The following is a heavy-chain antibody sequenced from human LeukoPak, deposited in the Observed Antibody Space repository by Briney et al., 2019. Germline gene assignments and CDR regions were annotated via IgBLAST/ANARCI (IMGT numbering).Heavy chain of an antibody. D-gene: IGHD2-21*01. CDR2: IYHSGST. CDR1: GYSISSDYY. Sequence: SETLSLTCAVSGYSISSDYYWGWIRQPPGKGLEWIGSIYHSGSTYYNPFLKSRVTISVDTYKNQFSLKLSSVTAADTAVYYCARDRALFIPLDVWGKGTTVTVSS. V-gene: IGHV4-38-2*02. J-gene: IGHJ6*04. CDR3: ARDRALFIPLDV.